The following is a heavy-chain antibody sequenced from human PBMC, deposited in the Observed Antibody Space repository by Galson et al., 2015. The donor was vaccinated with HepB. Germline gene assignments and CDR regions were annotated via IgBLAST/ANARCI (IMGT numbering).Heavy chain of an antibody. CDR1: DYTFTRFG. Sequence: VKVSCKASDYTFTRFGISWVRQAPGQGLEWMGWISVYNGKTDYAQKFQGRVTMTADTSTSLTITAYMELRSLISDDTAVYYCAKGGMATIGGPTFDSWGQGTLVTVSS. J-gene: IGHJ4*02. V-gene: IGHV1-18*01. CDR3: AKGGMATIGGPTFDS. D-gene: IGHD5-24*01. CDR2: ISVYNGKT.